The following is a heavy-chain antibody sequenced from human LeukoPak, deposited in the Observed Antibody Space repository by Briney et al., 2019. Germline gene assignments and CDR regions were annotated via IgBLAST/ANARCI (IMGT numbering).Heavy chain of an antibody. J-gene: IGHJ6*02. Sequence: ASVKVSCKASGYTFTGYYMHWVRQAPGQGLEWMGWINPNSGGTNYAQKFQGWVTMTRDTSISTAYMELSRLRSDDTAVYHCARDLEEYSRGYYYYGMDVWGQGTTVTVSS. CDR1: GYTFTGYY. CDR3: ARDLEEYSRGYYYYGMDV. D-gene: IGHD6-6*01. V-gene: IGHV1-2*04. CDR2: INPNSGGT.